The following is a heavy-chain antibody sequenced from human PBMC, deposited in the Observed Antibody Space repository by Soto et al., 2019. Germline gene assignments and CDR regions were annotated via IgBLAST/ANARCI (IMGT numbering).Heavy chain of an antibody. CDR1: GXTFSNFA. V-gene: IGHV3-30*04. D-gene: IGHD6-13*01. J-gene: IGHJ5*01. Sequence: LRLSCAASGXTFSNFAMHWVRQAPGKGLEWVAATSFDGKNKDYADSVKGRFTISRDNSKKTLFLQMNSLRPEDTAVYYCARERAIAATGIFYSWGQGTLVTVSS. CDR2: TSFDGKNK. CDR3: ARERAIAATGIFYS.